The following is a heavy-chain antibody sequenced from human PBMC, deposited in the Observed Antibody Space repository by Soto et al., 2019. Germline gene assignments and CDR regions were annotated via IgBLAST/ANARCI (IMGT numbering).Heavy chain of an antibody. CDR1: GGSISSYY. V-gene: IGHV4-59*12. CDR3: ARRYGDCFHY. Sequence: QVQLQESGPGLVKPSETLSLTCTVSGGSISSYYWSWIRQPPGKGLEWIGYIYYSGSTNYNPSLKSRVTISVDTSKNQFSLKLSSVTAADTAVYYCARRYGDCFHYWGQGTLVTVSS. CDR2: IYYSGST. J-gene: IGHJ4*02. D-gene: IGHD4-17*01.